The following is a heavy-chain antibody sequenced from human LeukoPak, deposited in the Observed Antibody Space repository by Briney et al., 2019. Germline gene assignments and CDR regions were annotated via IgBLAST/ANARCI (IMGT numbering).Heavy chain of an antibody. Sequence: GGSLRLSCVASGLPIADFAMHWVRHAPGKGLELVSLISGDGVSTFYADSVKGRFSISRDNSKNSLYLEMNSLRTEDAAMYYCAKESGKFDYWGQGTLVAVSS. CDR1: GLPIADFA. CDR2: ISGDGVST. J-gene: IGHJ4*02. V-gene: IGHV3-43*02. CDR3: AKESGKFDY.